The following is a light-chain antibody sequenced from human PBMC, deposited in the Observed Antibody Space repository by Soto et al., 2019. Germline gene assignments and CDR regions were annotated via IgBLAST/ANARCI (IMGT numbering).Light chain of an antibody. CDR1: SSNIAKNY. CDR3: AALDDRLSGYG. CDR2: SDN. Sequence: QSVLTQPPSTSGTPGQSVTISGSGDSSNIAKNYVYWYQQVPGRAPKLLIYSDNPRPSGVPDGFSGSKYGTSAALAISGLRSEDEDDYSCAALDDRLSGYGFGGGTQLPVL. J-gene: IGLJ1*01. V-gene: IGLV1-47*02.